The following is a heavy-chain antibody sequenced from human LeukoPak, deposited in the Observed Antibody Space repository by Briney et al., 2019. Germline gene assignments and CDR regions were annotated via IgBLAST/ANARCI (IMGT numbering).Heavy chain of an antibody. Sequence: GASVKVSCKASGYTFTGYYMHWVRQAPGQGREWMGRINPNSGGTNYAQKFQGRVTMTRDTSISTAYMELSRLRSDDTAVYYCARVYSNYYYYYGMDVWGQGTTVTVSS. J-gene: IGHJ6*02. V-gene: IGHV1-2*06. CDR2: INPNSGGT. D-gene: IGHD4-11*01. CDR1: GYTFTGYY. CDR3: ARVYSNYYYYYGMDV.